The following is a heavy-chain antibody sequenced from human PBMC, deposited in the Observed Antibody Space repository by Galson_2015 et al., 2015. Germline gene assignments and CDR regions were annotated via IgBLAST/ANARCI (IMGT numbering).Heavy chain of an antibody. V-gene: IGHV1-46*01. CDR2: INPSGGST. D-gene: IGHD3-22*01. Sequence: VSCKASGYTFTSYYMHWVRQAPGQGLEWMGIINPSGGSTSYAQKFQGRVTMTRDTSTSTVYMELSSLRSEDTAVYYCARDQGRYYDTPWGQGTLVTVSS. CDR3: ARDQGRYYDTP. CDR1: GYTFTSYY. J-gene: IGHJ4*02.